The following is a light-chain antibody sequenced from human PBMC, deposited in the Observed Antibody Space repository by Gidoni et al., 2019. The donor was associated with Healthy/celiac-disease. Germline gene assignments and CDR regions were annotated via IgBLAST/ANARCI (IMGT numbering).Light chain of an antibody. Sequence: EIVLTQSPATLSLSPGERATLPCRASQSVSSYLAWYQQKPGQAPRLLIYDASNRATGIPARFSGSGSGTDFTLTISSREPEDFAVYYCQQRSNWPPPLTFGGGTKVEIK. CDR3: QQRSNWPPPLT. V-gene: IGKV3-11*01. J-gene: IGKJ4*01. CDR1: QSVSSY. CDR2: DAS.